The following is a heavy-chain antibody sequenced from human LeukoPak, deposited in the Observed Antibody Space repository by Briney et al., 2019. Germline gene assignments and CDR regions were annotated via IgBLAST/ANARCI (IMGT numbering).Heavy chain of an antibody. CDR2: ISAYNGNT. D-gene: IGHD3-3*01. V-gene: IGHV1-18*01. Sequence: ASVKVSRKASGYTFTSYGISWVRQAPGQGLEWMGWISAYNGNTNYAQKLQGRVTMTTDTSTSTAYMELRSLRSDDTAVYYCARNYDFWRSHYYYYYMDVWGKGTTVTVSS. CDR1: GYTFTSYG. CDR3: ARNYDFWRSHYYYYYMDV. J-gene: IGHJ6*03.